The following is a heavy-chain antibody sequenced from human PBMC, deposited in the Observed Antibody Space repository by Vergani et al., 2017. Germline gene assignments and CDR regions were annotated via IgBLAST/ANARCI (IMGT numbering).Heavy chain of an antibody. D-gene: IGHD1-26*01. CDR1: GYTFTSYG. Sequence: QVQLVQSGAEVKKPGASVKVSCKASGYTFTSYGISWVRQAPGQGLEWMGWISAYNGNTNYAQKLQGRVTMTTDTSTSTAYMELRSLRSDDTAVYYGARPRSGIGGYYYYGMDVWGQGTTVTVSS. CDR2: ISAYNGNT. CDR3: ARPRSGIGGYYYYGMDV. J-gene: IGHJ6*02. V-gene: IGHV1-18*04.